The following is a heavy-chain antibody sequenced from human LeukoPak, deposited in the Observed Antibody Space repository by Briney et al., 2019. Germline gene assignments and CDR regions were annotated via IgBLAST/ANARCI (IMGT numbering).Heavy chain of an antibody. V-gene: IGHV3-21*01. Sequence: GGSLRLSCAASGFTFSSYAMSWVRQAPGKGLEWVSSISSSSSYIYYADSVKGRFTISRDNAKNSLYLQMNSLRAEDTAVYYCAGSTIFSGYYMDVWGKGTTVTVSS. J-gene: IGHJ6*03. CDR2: ISSSSSYI. D-gene: IGHD3-3*01. CDR1: GFTFSSYA. CDR3: AGSTIFSGYYMDV.